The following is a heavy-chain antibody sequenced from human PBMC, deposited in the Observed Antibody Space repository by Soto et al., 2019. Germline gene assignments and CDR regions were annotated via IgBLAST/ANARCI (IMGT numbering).Heavy chain of an antibody. CDR3: ARGRGWLLQYFDY. CDR1: GGSFSGYY. CDR2: INHSGST. Sequence: SETLSLTCAVYGGSFSGYYWSWIRQPPGKGLEWIGEINHSGSTNYNPSLKSRVTISVDTSKNQFSLKLSSVTAADTAVYYCARGRGWLLQYFDYWGQGTLVTVSS. V-gene: IGHV4-34*01. D-gene: IGHD2-21*01. J-gene: IGHJ4*02.